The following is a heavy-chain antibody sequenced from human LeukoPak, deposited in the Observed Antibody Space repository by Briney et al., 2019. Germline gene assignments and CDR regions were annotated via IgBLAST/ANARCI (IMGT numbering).Heavy chain of an antibody. Sequence: GGTLRLSCVASGFTFSSYGMSWVRQAPGKGLEWVSAISGSGGSTYYGDSVKGRFTISRDNSKNTLYLQMNSLRAEDMAVYYCANGRQQLVHNYYYMDVWGKGTTVTISS. CDR2: ISGSGGST. D-gene: IGHD6-13*01. CDR3: ANGRQQLVHNYYYMDV. V-gene: IGHV3-23*01. CDR1: GFTFSSYG. J-gene: IGHJ6*03.